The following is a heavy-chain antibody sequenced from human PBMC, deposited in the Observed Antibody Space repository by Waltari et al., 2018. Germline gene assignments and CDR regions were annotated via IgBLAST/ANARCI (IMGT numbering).Heavy chain of an antibody. J-gene: IGHJ1*01. CDR2: MQYRGST. CDR1: CGSIRTHYH. D-gene: IGHD4-17*01. Sequence: QLQLQESGPGLVKPSETMSLTCTVSCGSIRTHYHWGWIRPPPGKGLEWMGNMQYRGSTFYNPSLKSRVTISLDTSKNQFSLRLSSVGAADTAVYFCGRIAFGDDGGYFQHWGQGTLVTVSS. V-gene: IGHV4-39*01. CDR3: GRIAFGDDGGYFQH.